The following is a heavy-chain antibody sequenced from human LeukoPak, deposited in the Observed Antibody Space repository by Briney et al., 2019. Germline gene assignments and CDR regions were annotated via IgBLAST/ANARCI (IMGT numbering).Heavy chain of an antibody. CDR2: IYYSGST. V-gene: IGHV4-59*12. CDR1: GGSFSSYY. CDR3: ARGRGEGRGISMVRGVRAPSYNWFDP. Sequence: SETLSLTCAVYGGSFSSYYWSWIRQPPGKGLEWIGYIYYSGSTNYNPSLKSRVTISVDTSKNQFSLRLSSVTAADTAVYYCARGRGEGRGISMVRGVRAPSYNWFDPWGHGTLVTVSS. D-gene: IGHD3-10*01. J-gene: IGHJ5*02.